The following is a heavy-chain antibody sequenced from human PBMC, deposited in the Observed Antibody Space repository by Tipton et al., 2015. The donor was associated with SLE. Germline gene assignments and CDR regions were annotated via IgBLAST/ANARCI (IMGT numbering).Heavy chain of an antibody. CDR1: GASISSYQ. CDR2: VYVSGTT. J-gene: IGHJ4*02. CDR3: GRGRTYFDSTAPIDS. D-gene: IGHD3-22*01. V-gene: IGHV4-4*07. Sequence: TLSLTCTVSGASISSYQWIWIRQPAGKGLEWIGRVYVSGTTNYDPSLKSRVTMSVDRSKNQFSLRLTSVTAADTAVYYCGRGRTYFDSTAPIDSWGQGTLVTASS.